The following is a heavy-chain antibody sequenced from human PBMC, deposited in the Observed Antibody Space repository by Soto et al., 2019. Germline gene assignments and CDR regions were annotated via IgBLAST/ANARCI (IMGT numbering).Heavy chain of an antibody. J-gene: IGHJ6*02. CDR1: GGSISSGGYY. D-gene: IGHD3-10*01. Sequence: PSETLSLTCTVSGGSISSGGYYWTWIRQHPGKGLEWIGYIYYSGSTYYNPSLKSRVTISVDTSKNQFSLKLSSVTAADTALYYCARDKYFYGSGKYGIDVWGQGTTVTVSS. CDR3: ARDKYFYGSGKYGIDV. CDR2: IYYSGST. V-gene: IGHV4-31*03.